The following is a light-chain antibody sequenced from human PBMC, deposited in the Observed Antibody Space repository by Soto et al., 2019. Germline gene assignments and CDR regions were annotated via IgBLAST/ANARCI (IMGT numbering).Light chain of an antibody. CDR3: CSYAASSTSVV. V-gene: IGLV2-23*01. CDR2: DGS. CDR1: SSDVGRYIL. Sequence: QSALTQPASVSGSPGQSITISCTGTSSDVGRYILVSWYQQHPGEAPKLMIYDGSKRPSGVSDRYSGSKSRNTASLTIPGLQAEDEADYYCCSYAASSTSVVFGGGTKLTVL. J-gene: IGLJ3*02.